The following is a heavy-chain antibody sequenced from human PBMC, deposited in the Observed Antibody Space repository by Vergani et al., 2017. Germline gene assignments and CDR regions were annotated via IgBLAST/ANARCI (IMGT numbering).Heavy chain of an antibody. V-gene: IGHV3-74*01. J-gene: IGHJ5*02. CDR3: ARGIFTSVAGYNWFGP. CDR1: GFIFSTYW. Sequence: EVQLVESGGGLVQPGGSLRLSCAASGFIFSTYWMHWVRQAPGKGLVWVSRINNDGSSTNYADSVKGRFTISRDNAKNTLYLQMNSLRAEDTAIYYCARGIFTSVAGYNWFGPWGRGTLVTVSS. CDR2: INNDGSST. D-gene: IGHD6-19*01.